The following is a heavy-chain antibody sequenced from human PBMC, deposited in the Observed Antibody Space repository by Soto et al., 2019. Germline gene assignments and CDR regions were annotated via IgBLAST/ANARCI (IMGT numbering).Heavy chain of an antibody. CDR3: ARGRPYGMDV. CDR1: GFTFCSYW. J-gene: IGHJ6*02. V-gene: IGHV3-74*01. Sequence: EVQLVESGGGLVQPGGSLRGSCAASGFTFCSYWMNWVRQAPGKGLVWVSRIDSDGSSTTYADSVKGRFTTSRDNAKNTLYLQMSSLRVEDTAVYYCARGRPYGMDVWGQGTTVTVSS. CDR2: IDSDGSST.